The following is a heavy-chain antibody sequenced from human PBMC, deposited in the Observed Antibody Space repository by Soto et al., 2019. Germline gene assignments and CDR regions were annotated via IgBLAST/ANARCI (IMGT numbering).Heavy chain of an antibody. J-gene: IGHJ5*02. V-gene: IGHV3-23*01. CDR1: GFTFSSYA. CDR2: ISGSGGST. D-gene: IGHD3-10*01. CDR3: AKDRLLYYYGSGSFDP. Sequence: GGSLRLSCTASGFTFSSYAMSWVRQAPGKGLEWVSAISGSGGSTYYADSVKGRFTISRDNSKNTLYLQMNSLRAEDTAVYYCAKDRLLYYYGSGSFDPWGQGTLVTVFS.